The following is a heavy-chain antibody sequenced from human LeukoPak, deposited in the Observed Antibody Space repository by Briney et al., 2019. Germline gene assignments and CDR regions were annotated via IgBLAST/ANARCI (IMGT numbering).Heavy chain of an antibody. CDR2: ISYDGSNK. CDR1: GFTFSSYA. V-gene: IGHV3-30*01. D-gene: IGHD3-22*01. CDR3: ARGGHTMIVVVIAPFDY. Sequence: GGSLRLSCAASGFTFSSYAMHWFRQAPGKGLEWVAVISYDGSNKYYADSVKGRFTISRNNSKNTLYLQMNSLRAEDTAVYYCARGGHTMIVVVIAPFDYWGQGTLVTVSS. J-gene: IGHJ4*02.